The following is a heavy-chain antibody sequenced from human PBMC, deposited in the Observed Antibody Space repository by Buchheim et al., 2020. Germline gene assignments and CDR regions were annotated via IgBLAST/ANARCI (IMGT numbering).Heavy chain of an antibody. D-gene: IGHD6-13*01. CDR3: ARDRSGSSWQNYFDY. V-gene: IGHV3-33*01. CDR2: IWYDGSNK. J-gene: IGHJ4*02. Sequence: QVQLVESGGGVVQPGRSLRLSCAASGFTFSSYGMHWVRQAPGKGLEWVAVIWYDGSNKYYADSGKGRFTISRDNSKNTLCLQMNSLRAEDTAVYYCARDRSGSSWQNYFDYWGQGTL. CDR1: GFTFSSYG.